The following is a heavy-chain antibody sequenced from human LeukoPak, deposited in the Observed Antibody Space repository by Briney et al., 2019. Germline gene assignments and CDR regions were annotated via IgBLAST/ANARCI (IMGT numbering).Heavy chain of an antibody. D-gene: IGHD3-22*01. J-gene: IGHJ4*02. CDR2: INHSGST. V-gene: IGHV4-34*01. CDR1: GGSFSGYY. CDR3: AREVGHYYYDSSGYQY. Sequence: SETLSLTCAVYGGSFSGYYWSWNRQPPGKGLEWIGEINHSGSTNYNPSLKSRVTISVDTSKNQFSLKLSSVTAADTAVYYCAREVGHYYYDSSGYQYWGQGTLVTVSS.